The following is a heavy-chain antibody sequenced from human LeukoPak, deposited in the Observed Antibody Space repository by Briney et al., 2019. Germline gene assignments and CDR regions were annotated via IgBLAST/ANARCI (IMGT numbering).Heavy chain of an antibody. V-gene: IGHV4-34*01. CDR1: GGSFSGYY. CDR3: ARGTKWEVAVAGSEYFQH. CDR2: INHSGST. J-gene: IGHJ1*01. D-gene: IGHD6-19*01. Sequence: SETLSLTCAVYGGSFSGYYWSWIRQPPGKGLEWIGEINHSGSTNYNPSLKSRVTISVDTSKNQFSLKQSSVTAADTAVYYCARGTKWEVAVAGSEYFQHWGQGTLVTVAS.